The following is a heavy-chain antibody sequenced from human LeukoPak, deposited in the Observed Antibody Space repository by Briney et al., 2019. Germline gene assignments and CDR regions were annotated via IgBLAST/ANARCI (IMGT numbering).Heavy chain of an antibody. D-gene: IGHD5-24*01. Sequence: SETLSLTCTVSGGSLSSYYWSWIRQPPGKGLEWIGYIYYSGSTNYNPPLKSRVTISVDTSKNQFSLKLSSVTAADTAVYYCARYGDGYYDYWGQGTLVTVSS. CDR1: GGSLSSYY. CDR3: ARYGDGYYDY. V-gene: IGHV4-59*08. CDR2: IYYSGST. J-gene: IGHJ4*02.